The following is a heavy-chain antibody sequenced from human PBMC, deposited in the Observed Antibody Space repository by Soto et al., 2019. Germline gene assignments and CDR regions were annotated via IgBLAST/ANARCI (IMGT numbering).Heavy chain of an antibody. CDR1: GGTFSSYA. D-gene: IGHD6-19*01. CDR2: IIPIFGTA. CDR3: AKQEQYSSGWYSTNGPHFDY. Sequence: QVQLVQSGAEVKKPGSSVKVSCKASGGTFSSYAISWVRQAPGQGLEWMGGIIPIFGTANYAQKFQGRVTITADESTSTGYMELSSLRSEDTAVYYCAKQEQYSSGWYSTNGPHFDYWGQGTLVTVSS. V-gene: IGHV1-69*12. J-gene: IGHJ4*02.